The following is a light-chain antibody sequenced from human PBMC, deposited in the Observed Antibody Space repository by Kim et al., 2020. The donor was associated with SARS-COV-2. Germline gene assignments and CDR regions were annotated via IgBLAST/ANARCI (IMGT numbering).Light chain of an antibody. Sequence: QKVTISCSGSSSNIGNNYVSWYQQLPGTAPKLLIYDNNKRPSGIPDRCSGSKSGTAATLGITGLQTGDEADYYCGTCDSSLSAGVVFGGGTQLTVL. CDR1: SSNIGNNY. J-gene: IGLJ2*01. CDR3: GTCDSSLSAGVV. CDR2: DNN. V-gene: IGLV1-51*01.